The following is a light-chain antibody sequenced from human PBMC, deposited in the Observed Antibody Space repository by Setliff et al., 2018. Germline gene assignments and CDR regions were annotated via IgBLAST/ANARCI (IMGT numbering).Light chain of an antibody. Sequence: LTKPASVSGSPGQSITISCTGTSSDVGYYNYVSWYQQHPGKAPKLMIYEVSNRPSGVSNRFSGSKSGNTASLTISGLQAEDEADYYCSSCTSSGTRVFGTGTKVTVL. CDR1: SSDVGYYNY. CDR2: EVS. V-gene: IGLV2-14*01. CDR3: SSCTSSGTRV. J-gene: IGLJ1*01.